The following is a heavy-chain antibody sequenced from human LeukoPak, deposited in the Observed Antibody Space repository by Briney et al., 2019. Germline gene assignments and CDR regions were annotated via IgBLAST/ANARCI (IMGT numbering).Heavy chain of an antibody. V-gene: IGHV3-23*01. CDR3: ARAREELQLWLGGFDY. CDR1: GFTFSSYA. CDR2: ISGSGGST. J-gene: IGHJ4*02. Sequence: GGSLRLSCAASGFTFSSYAMSWVRQAPGKGLEWVSAISGSGGSTYYADSVKGRFTISRDNSKNTLYLQMNSLRAEDTAVYYCARAREELQLWLGGFDYWGQGTLVTVSS. D-gene: IGHD5-18*01.